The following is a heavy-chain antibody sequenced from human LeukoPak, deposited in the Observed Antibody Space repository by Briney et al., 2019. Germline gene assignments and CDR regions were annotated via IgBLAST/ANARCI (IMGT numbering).Heavy chain of an antibody. Sequence: GGSLRLSCAASGFTFSSYGMHWVRQAPGKGLEWVAVIWYDGSNKYYADSVKGRFTISRDNSKNTLYLQMNSLRAEDTAVYYCARDLEYYDILTGYYGMVVWGQGTTVTVSS. CDR1: GFTFSSYG. J-gene: IGHJ6*02. V-gene: IGHV3-33*01. CDR2: IWYDGSNK. CDR3: ARDLEYYDILTGYYGMVV. D-gene: IGHD3-9*01.